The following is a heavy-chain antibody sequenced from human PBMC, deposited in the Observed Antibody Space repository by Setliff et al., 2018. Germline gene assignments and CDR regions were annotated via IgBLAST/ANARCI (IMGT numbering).Heavy chain of an antibody. Sequence: LSLTCTVSGGSISSGDYYWSWIRQPPGKGLEWIGYIYSSGSTYYNPSLKSRVSISVDTSKNQFSLKLSSVTAADTAVYYCARESRYYYDNLGTLNYWGQGTLVTVSS. CDR1: GGSISSGDYY. CDR3: ARESRYYYDNLGTLNY. J-gene: IGHJ4*02. D-gene: IGHD3-22*01. CDR2: IYSSGST. V-gene: IGHV4-30-4*08.